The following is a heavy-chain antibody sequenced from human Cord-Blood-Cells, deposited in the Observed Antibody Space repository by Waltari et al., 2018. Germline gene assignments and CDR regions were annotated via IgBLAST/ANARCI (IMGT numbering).Heavy chain of an antibody. Sequence: EVQLVESGGGLVKPGGSLRLSCAASGFTFSSYSMNWVRQAPGKGLEWVSSISSSSSYIYYADSVKGRFTISRDNAKNSLYLQMNSLRAEDTAVYYCARDQASGIAFDIWGQGTMVTVSS. CDR3: ARDQASGIAFDI. CDR2: ISSSSSYI. J-gene: IGHJ3*02. D-gene: IGHD1-26*01. CDR1: GFTFSSYS. V-gene: IGHV3-21*01.